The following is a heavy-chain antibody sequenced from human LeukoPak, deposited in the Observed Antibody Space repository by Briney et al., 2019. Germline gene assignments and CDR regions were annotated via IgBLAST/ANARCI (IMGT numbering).Heavy chain of an antibody. Sequence: GGSLRLSCAASGFNLSSYGMHWVGQAPGKGLEGVAFIRYDGSNKYYADSVKGRFTISRDNSENTLWLQMTSLRAEDTAVYYCAKAPVRGVISHLDYWGQGTLVTVSS. D-gene: IGHD3-10*01. V-gene: IGHV3-30*02. CDR2: IRYDGSNK. CDR1: GFNLSSYG. CDR3: AKAPVRGVISHLDY. J-gene: IGHJ4*02.